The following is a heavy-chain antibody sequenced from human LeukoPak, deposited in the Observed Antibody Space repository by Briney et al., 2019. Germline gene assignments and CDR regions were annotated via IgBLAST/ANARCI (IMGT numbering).Heavy chain of an antibody. CDR2: IYYSGST. V-gene: IGHV4-59*08. CDR1: GGSISNYY. Sequence: SETLSLTCTVSGGSISNYYWSWIRQPPGKELEWIGYIYYSGSTNYNPSLKSRVTMSIDMSKNQFSLRLTSVTAADTAVYYCARVPPDYNDLHDALDLWGQGTVVTVSS. CDR3: ARVPPDYNDLHDALDL. J-gene: IGHJ3*01. D-gene: IGHD4-17*01.